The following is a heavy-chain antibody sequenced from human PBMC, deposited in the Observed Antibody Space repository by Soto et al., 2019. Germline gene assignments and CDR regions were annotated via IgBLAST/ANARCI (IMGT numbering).Heavy chain of an antibody. J-gene: IGHJ3*02. Sequence: PGESLKISCKGSGYSFTNYWIGSVPQMPGKGLEWMGIISPGDSGTTYSPSFQGQVTISADKSISTAYLQWSSLKASDTAMYYCARHRNYGNDAFDIWGQGTMVTVSS. V-gene: IGHV5-51*01. CDR2: ISPGDSGT. D-gene: IGHD1-7*01. CDR3: ARHRNYGNDAFDI. CDR1: GYSFTNYW.